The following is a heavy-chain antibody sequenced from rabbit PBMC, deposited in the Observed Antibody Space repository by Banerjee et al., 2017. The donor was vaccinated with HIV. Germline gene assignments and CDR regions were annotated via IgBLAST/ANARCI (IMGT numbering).Heavy chain of an antibody. CDR2: VYTGSSGST. CDR1: GLDFSNSYW. J-gene: IGHJ4*01. Sequence: QEQLVESGGGLVQPEGSLTLTCKASGLDFSNSYWICWVRQAPGKGLEWIACVYTGSSGSTDYASWAKGRFTISKTSSTTVTLQMTSLTAADTATYFCARDRTGYNDYGDPITFNLRGPGTLVTVS. CDR3: ARDRTGYNDYGDPITFNL. D-gene: IGHD2-1*01. V-gene: IGHV1S45*01.